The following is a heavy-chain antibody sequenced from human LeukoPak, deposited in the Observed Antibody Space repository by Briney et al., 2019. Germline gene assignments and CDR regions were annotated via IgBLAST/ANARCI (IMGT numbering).Heavy chain of an antibody. CDR3: ARGRGILTVYWAYYYYGMDV. D-gene: IGHD3-9*01. CDR2: INHSGST. Sequence: SSETLSLTCAVYGGSFSGYYWSWIRQPPGKGLEWIGEINHSGSTNYNPSLKSRVTISVDTSKNQFSLKLSSVTAADTAVYYCARGRGILTVYWAYYYYGMDVWGQGTTVTVSS. CDR1: GGSFSGYY. V-gene: IGHV4-34*01. J-gene: IGHJ6*02.